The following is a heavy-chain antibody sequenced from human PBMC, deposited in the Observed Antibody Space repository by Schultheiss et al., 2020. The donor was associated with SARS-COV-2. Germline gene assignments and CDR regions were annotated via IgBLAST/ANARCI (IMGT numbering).Heavy chain of an antibody. CDR3: AKGYGDYYYYGMDV. Sequence: GGSLRLSCAASGFTFSSYEMNWVRQAPGKGLEWVAFTWYDGTEKYYGDSVKGRFTISRDNSQNTLYLQMNSLRAEDTAVYYCAKGYGDYYYYGMDVWGQGTTVTVSS. CDR2: TWYDGTEK. V-gene: IGHV3-33*03. J-gene: IGHJ6*02. CDR1: GFTFSSYE. D-gene: IGHD4-17*01.